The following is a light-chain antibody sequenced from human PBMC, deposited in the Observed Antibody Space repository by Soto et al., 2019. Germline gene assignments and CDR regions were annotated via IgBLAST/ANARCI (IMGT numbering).Light chain of an antibody. J-gene: IGKJ1*01. CDR3: QQYGTYLWT. CDR2: DAS. Sequence: DIQMTQSPSTLYATAGERVTITFRASQSISSWLAWFQQKPGKAPKLLMYDASSLESGVPSRFSGSGSGTEFTLTISSLQPDDFATYYCQQYGTYLWTFGQGTKVDI. V-gene: IGKV1-5*01. CDR1: QSISSW.